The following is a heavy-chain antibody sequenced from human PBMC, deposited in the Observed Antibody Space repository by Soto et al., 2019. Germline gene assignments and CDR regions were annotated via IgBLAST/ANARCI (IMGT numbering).Heavy chain of an antibody. D-gene: IGHD2-2*01. CDR3: ARAGIAYCSSTTCYLYYYVMEV. CDR1: GYTVTSYY. V-gene: IGHV1-46*01. Sequence: ASVKVSCKASGYTVTSYYMHWVRQAPGQGLEWMGIINPNSGSTTYAQKFQGGVTMTRDTSTSTVYMELTSLTSGDTGMYYCARAGIAYCSSTTCYLYYYVMEVWGQGTTVTVSS. CDR2: INPNSGST. J-gene: IGHJ6*02.